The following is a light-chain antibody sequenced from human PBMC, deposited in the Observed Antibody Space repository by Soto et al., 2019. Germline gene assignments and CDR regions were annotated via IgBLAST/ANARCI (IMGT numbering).Light chain of an antibody. CDR3: SSYVATKSYV. J-gene: IGLJ1*01. CDR1: SSDVGGYNY. Sequence: QSALTQPPSASGSPGQSVTISCTGTSSDVGGYNYVSWYQQHPGKAPKLLIYEVSKRPSGVPDRFSGSKSGNTASLTVSGLQAEDEADYYCSSYVATKSYVVGTGTKVTVL. V-gene: IGLV2-8*01. CDR2: EVS.